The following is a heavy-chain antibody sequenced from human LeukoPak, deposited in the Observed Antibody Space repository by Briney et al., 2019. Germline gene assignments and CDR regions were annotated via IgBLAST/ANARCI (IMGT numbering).Heavy chain of an antibody. J-gene: IGHJ4*02. D-gene: IGHD3-22*01. CDR2: ISSSSSYL. CDR3: ARIMIEVVPDY. Sequence: GGSLRLSCAASGFTFSSYSMNWVRQAPGKGLEWVSSISSSSSYLYYGDSVKGRLTISRDSAKNSLYLQMNSLRAEDTAVYFCARIMIEVVPDYWGQGTLVTVSS. V-gene: IGHV3-21*04. CDR1: GFTFSSYS.